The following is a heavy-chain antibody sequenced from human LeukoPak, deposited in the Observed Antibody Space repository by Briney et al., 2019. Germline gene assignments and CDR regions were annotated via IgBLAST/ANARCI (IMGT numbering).Heavy chain of an antibody. Sequence: PGGSLRLSCAASGFTFSDYYMSWIRQAPGKGLEWVSYISSSGSTIYYAASVKGRFTISRDNAKNSLYLQMNSLRAEDTAVYYCASSGYDFWSGPSYNWFDPWGQGTLVTVSS. CDR1: GFTFSDYY. CDR3: ASSGYDFWSGPSYNWFDP. D-gene: IGHD3-3*01. V-gene: IGHV3-11*04. CDR2: ISSSGSTI. J-gene: IGHJ5*02.